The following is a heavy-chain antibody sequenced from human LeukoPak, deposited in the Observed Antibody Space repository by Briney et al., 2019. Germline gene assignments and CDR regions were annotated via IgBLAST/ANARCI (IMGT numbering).Heavy chain of an antibody. CDR1: GFTFSSYA. V-gene: IGHV3-23*01. D-gene: IGHD6-19*01. CDR2: ISGSGGST. J-gene: IGHJ4*02. Sequence: GGSLRLSCAASGFTFSSYAMSWVRQAPGRGLEWVSAISGSGGSTYYADSVKGRFTISRDNSKNTLYLQMNSLRAEDTAVYYCVSPKYSSAWFFDYWGQGTLATVSS. CDR3: VSPKYSSAWFFDY.